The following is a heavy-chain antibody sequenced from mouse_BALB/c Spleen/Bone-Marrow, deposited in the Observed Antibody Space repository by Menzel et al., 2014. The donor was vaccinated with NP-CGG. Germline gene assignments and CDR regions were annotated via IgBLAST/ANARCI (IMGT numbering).Heavy chain of an antibody. CDR2: INPSNGGT. Sequence: VQLQQSGAELVKPGASVKLSCKASGYTFTSYYMYWVKQRPGQGLEWIGEINPSNGGTNFNEKFKSKATLTVDKSSSTAHMQLSSLTSEDSAVYYCTRREYYRYDRAMDYWGQGTSVTVSS. CDR3: TRREYYRYDRAMDY. D-gene: IGHD2-14*01. J-gene: IGHJ4*01. CDR1: GYTFTSYY. V-gene: IGHV1S81*02.